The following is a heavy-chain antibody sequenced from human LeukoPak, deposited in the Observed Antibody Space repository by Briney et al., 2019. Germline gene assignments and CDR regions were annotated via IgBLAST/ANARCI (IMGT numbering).Heavy chain of an antibody. D-gene: IGHD3-10*01. CDR1: GFTFSGYG. Sequence: PGGSLRLSCAASGFTFSGYGMHWVRQAPGKGLEWVAVIWYDGSNKYYADSVKGRFTISRDNSKNTLYLQMNSLRAEDTAVYYCARVKPHGSGSYYRDYYYYSMDVWGQGTTVTVSS. CDR3: ARVKPHGSGSYYRDYYYYSMDV. J-gene: IGHJ6*02. V-gene: IGHV3-33*01. CDR2: IWYDGSNK.